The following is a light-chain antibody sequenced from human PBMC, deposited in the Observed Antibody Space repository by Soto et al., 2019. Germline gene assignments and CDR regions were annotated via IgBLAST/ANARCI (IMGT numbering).Light chain of an antibody. CDR3: QQYGSSPPLT. V-gene: IGKV3-20*01. Sequence: EFVLTQSPGTLSLSPGERATLSCRASQSVSSSYVAWYQQKPRQAPRILIYGASTRATGIPDRFSGSGSGTDFTLTISRLEPEDFALYYCQQYGSSPPLTFGGGTKVEIK. J-gene: IGKJ4*01. CDR1: QSVSSSY. CDR2: GAS.